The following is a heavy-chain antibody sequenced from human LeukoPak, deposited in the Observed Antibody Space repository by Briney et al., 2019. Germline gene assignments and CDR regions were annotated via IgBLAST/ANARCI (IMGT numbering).Heavy chain of an antibody. Sequence: PSETLSLTCTVSGGSISSSSYYWGWIRQPPGKGLEWIGSVYYSGSTYYNPSLKSRVTISVDTSKNQFSLKLSSVTAADTAVYYCARAGYFDWLFDYWGQGTLVTVSS. CDR2: VYYSGST. J-gene: IGHJ4*02. CDR3: ARAGYFDWLFDY. D-gene: IGHD3-9*01. V-gene: IGHV4-39*07. CDR1: GGSISSSSYY.